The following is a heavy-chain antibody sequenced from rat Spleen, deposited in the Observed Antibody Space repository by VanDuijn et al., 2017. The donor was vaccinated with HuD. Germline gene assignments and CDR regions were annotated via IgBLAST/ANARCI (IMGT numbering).Heavy chain of an antibody. J-gene: IGHJ2*01. V-gene: IGHV2-43*01. Sequence: QVQLKESGPGLLQPSQTLSLTCTVSGFSLTTYHVTWVRQPPGKGLEWMGIIWTGGSTAYNSLLKSRLSISRDTSKSQVFVKMNSLQTEDTATYYCARVGLVAGDHWGQGVMVTVSS. CDR1: GFSLTTYH. D-gene: IGHD4-2*01. CDR2: IWTGGST. CDR3: ARVGLVAGDH.